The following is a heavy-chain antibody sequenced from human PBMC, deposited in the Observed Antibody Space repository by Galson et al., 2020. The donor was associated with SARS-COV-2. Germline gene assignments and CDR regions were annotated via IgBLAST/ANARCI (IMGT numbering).Heavy chain of an antibody. CDR2: INPNTGGT. J-gene: IGHJ3*02. CDR1: GYTFTGYY. CDR3: ARGASDLALRPGAFDI. Sequence: GESLKISCKASGYTFTGYYMHWVRQAPGQGLEWMGWINPNTGGTNYAQKFQGWVTMTRDTSISTSYMELSRLRSDDTAVYYCARGASDLALRPGAFDIWGQGTMVTVSS. V-gene: IGHV1-2*04.